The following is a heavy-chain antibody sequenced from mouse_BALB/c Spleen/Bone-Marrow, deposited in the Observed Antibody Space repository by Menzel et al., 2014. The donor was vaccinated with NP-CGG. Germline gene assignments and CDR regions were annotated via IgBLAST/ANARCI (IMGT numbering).Heavy chain of an antibody. CDR3: ARWGGYYAMDY. J-gene: IGHJ4*01. CDR1: GYSITSDYA. V-gene: IGHV3-2*02. D-gene: IGHD1-1*02. Sequence: EVQLVESGPGLVKPSQSLSLPCTVTGYSITSDYAWNWIRQFPGNKLEWMGYISYSGSTSYNPSLKSRISITRDTSKNQFFLRLNSVTTEDTATYYCARWGGYYAMDYWGQGTSVTVSS. CDR2: ISYSGST.